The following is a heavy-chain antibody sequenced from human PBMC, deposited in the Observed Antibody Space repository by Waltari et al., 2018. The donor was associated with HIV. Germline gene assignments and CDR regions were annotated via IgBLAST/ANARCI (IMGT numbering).Heavy chain of an antibody. CDR3: ASPGPYCGGDCYLD. J-gene: IGHJ4*02. V-gene: IGHV3-11*01. Sequence: QVQLVESGGGLVTPGGSLRLSCAASGFVFSDFYMSWFRQAPGKGLEWISYCSSICTTIYYRDSVKGRFTISRDNAKNSLSLQMNSLRAEDTAVYYCASPGPYCGGDCYLDWGPGTLVTVSS. CDR1: GFVFSDFY. CDR2: CSSICTTI. D-gene: IGHD2-21*02.